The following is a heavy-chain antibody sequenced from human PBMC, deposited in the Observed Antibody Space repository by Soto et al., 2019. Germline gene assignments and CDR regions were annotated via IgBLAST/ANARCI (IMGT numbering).Heavy chain of an antibody. D-gene: IGHD3-10*01. CDR3: ATPTLYYYGSGSWPFGY. CDR2: FDPEDGET. V-gene: IGHV1-24*01. CDR1: GYTLTELS. Sequence: SVKVSCKASGYTLTELSMHWVRQAPGKGLEWMGGFDPEDGETIYAQKFRGRVTMTEDTSTDTAYMELSSLRSEDTAVYYCATPTLYYYGSGSWPFGYWGQGTLVTVSS. J-gene: IGHJ4*02.